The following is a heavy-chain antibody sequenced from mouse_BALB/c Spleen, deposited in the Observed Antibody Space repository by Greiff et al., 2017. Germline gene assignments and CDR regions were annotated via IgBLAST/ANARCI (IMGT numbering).Heavy chain of an antibody. CDR2: IFPGSGNT. D-gene: IGHD1-1*01. J-gene: IGHJ2*01. CDR1: GYAFTNYL. Sequence: VQLLQSGAGLVRPGTSVTVSCTASGYAFTNYLIGWVNQGPGQGLGWIGCIFPGSGNTKYNEKFKGKVTLTADTSSSTAYMQLSSLTSEDSAVYFCACYDYWGRGTTLTVSA. CDR3: ACYDY. V-gene: IGHV1-54*01.